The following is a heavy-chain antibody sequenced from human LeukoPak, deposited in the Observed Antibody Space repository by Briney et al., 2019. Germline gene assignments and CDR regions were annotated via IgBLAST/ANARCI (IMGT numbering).Heavy chain of an antibody. Sequence: GASVKVSCKASGYTFTGYYMHWVRQAPGQGLEWMGWINPNSGGTNYAQKFQGRVTMTRDTSISTAYMELSRLRSDDTAVYYCARNDFWSGYYTGIGELFDYWGQGTLVTVSS. CDR1: GYTFTGYY. CDR2: INPNSGGT. D-gene: IGHD3-3*01. J-gene: IGHJ4*02. CDR3: ARNDFWSGYYTGIGELFDY. V-gene: IGHV1-2*02.